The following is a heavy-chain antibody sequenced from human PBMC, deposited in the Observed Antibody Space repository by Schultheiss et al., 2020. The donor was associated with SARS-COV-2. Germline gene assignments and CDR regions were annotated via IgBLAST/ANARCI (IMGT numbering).Heavy chain of an antibody. D-gene: IGHD5-18*01. CDR1: GFTFSSYS. V-gene: IGHV3-21*04. CDR3: ASLRGYSFGHWYFDL. Sequence: GGSLRLSCAASGFTFSSYSMNWVRQAPGKGLEWVSSISSSSSYIYYADSVKGRFTISSDNSKNSLYLQMNSLRAEDTALYYCASLRGYSFGHWYFDLWGRGTLVTVSS. J-gene: IGHJ2*01. CDR2: ISSSSSYI.